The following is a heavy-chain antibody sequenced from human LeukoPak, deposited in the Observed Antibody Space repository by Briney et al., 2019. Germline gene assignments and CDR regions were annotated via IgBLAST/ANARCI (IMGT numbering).Heavy chain of an antibody. CDR1: GGSISSNSYY. J-gene: IGHJ4*02. Sequence: SETLSLTCTVSGGSISSNSYYWGWIRQPPGKGLEWIGSIYYSGRTYYNPSLKSRVTMSVDTSNNQFSLQLSSVTAADTALYYCAISGSGTYYDEQFDYWGQGTLVTVSS. D-gene: IGHD3-10*01. CDR3: AISGSGTYYDEQFDY. CDR2: IYYSGRT. V-gene: IGHV4-39*07.